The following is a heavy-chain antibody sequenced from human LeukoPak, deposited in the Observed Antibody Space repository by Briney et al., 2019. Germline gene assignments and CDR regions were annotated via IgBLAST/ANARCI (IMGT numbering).Heavy chain of an antibody. J-gene: IGHJ6*03. V-gene: IGHV4-34*01. CDR3: ARHGATITGIRYYYYYMDV. CDR2: INHSGGA. D-gene: IGHD1-20*01. CDR1: GGSFSNYY. Sequence: SSETLSLTCAVYGGSFSNYYWSWIRQPPGRALEWIGEINHSGGANHNPSLKSRVTISVDTSKNQFSLKLSSVTAADTAVYYCARHGATITGIRYYYYYMDVWGIGTTVTISS.